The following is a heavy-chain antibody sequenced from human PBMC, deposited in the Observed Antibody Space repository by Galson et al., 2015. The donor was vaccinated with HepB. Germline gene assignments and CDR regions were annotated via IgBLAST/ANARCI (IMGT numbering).Heavy chain of an antibody. D-gene: IGHD3-10*01. CDR1: GFTFGDYA. V-gene: IGHV3-49*04. Sequence: SLRLSCAASGFTFGDYAMSWVRQAPGKGLEWVGFIRSKAYGGTTEYAASVKGRFTISRDDSKSIAYLQMNSLKTEDTAVYYCTREGRFDYGSGSTWGGQGTLVTVSP. CDR2: IRSKAYGGTT. J-gene: IGHJ4*02. CDR3: TREGRFDYGSGSTW.